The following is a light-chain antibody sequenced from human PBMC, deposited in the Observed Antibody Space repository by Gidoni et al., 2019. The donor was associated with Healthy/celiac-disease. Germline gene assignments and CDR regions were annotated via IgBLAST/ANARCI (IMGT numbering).Light chain of an antibody. J-gene: IGLJ1*01. CDR1: SSNIGAGSD. CDR3: QSYDSSLSAFYV. Sequence: QSVLTPPPSVSGAPGQTVTIPCTGSSSNIGAGSDVHWYQQLPGTTPKLLIYGNSNRPSGVPDRFSGSKSGTSASLAITGLQAEDEADYYCQSYDSSLSAFYVFGTGTKVTVL. CDR2: GNS. V-gene: IGLV1-40*01.